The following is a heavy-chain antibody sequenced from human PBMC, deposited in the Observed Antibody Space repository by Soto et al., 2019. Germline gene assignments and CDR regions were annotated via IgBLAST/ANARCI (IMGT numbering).Heavy chain of an antibody. D-gene: IGHD3-3*01. Sequence: PGGSLRLSCAASGFTFSDHYMDWVRQAPGKGLEWVGRTRNKANSYTTEYAASVKGRFTISRDDSKNSLYLQMNSLKTEDTAVYYCARARTNRIYDYWGQGTLVTVSS. CDR2: TRNKANSYTT. J-gene: IGHJ4*02. CDR3: ARARTNRIYDY. CDR1: GFTFSDHY. V-gene: IGHV3-72*01.